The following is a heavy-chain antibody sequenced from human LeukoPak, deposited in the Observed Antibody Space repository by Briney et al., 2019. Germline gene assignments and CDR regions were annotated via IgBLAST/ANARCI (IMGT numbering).Heavy chain of an antibody. CDR2: ISAYNGNT. Sequence: ASVKVSCKASGYTFTSYGISWVRQAPGQGLEWMGWISAYNGNTNYAQKIQGRVTMTTDTSTSTAYMELRSLRSDDTAVYYCATCPWWCSSASCYSAVVGWFDPWGQGTLVTVSS. J-gene: IGHJ5*02. CDR1: GYTFTSYG. D-gene: IGHD2-2*01. V-gene: IGHV1-18*01. CDR3: ATCPWWCSSASCYSAVVGWFDP.